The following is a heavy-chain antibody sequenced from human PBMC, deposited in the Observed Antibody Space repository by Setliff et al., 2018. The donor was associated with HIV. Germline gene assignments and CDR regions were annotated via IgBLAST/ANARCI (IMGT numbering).Heavy chain of an antibody. CDR2: IDPSGSRI. Sequence: GGSLRLSCAASEFTLSGYSMSWVRQVPGKGLEWVSAIDPSGSRIFYSDSVKGRFTISRDNSKNTLYLQMNSLRPEDTAVYYCAKVDNGHCLSNSCRDFDYWGQGTLVTVSS. V-gene: IGHV3-23*01. J-gene: IGHJ4*02. CDR1: EFTLSGYS. D-gene: IGHD2-2*03. CDR3: AKVDNGHCLSNSCRDFDY.